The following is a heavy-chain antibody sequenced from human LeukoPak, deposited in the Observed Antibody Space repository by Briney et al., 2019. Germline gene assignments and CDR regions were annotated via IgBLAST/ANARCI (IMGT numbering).Heavy chain of an antibody. V-gene: IGHV3-73*01. J-gene: IGHJ4*02. D-gene: IGHD5-12*01. CDR1: GFTFSGSP. CDR3: TRLASDTVPTIYFDN. Sequence: GGSLRLSCAASGFTFSGSPMHWVRQASGKGLEWIGRIRAKAKGYATAYAASVKGRFTISRDDSKNTAYLQMNSLKTEDTAVYYCTRLASDTVPTIYFDNWGQGTLVTVSS. CDR2: IRAKAKGYAT.